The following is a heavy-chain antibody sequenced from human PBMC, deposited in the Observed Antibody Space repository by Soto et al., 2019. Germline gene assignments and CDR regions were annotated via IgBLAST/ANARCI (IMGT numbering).Heavy chain of an antibody. J-gene: IGHJ4*02. V-gene: IGHV3-33*01. CDR1: GFTFSSYG. CDR3: ARDSLIAAAGTVDY. Sequence: GGSLRLSCAASGFTFSSYGMHWVRLAPGKGLEWVAVIWYDGSNKYYADSVKGRFTISRDNSKNTLYLQMNSLRAEDTAVYYCARDSLIAAAGTVDYWGQGTLVTVSS. D-gene: IGHD6-13*01. CDR2: IWYDGSNK.